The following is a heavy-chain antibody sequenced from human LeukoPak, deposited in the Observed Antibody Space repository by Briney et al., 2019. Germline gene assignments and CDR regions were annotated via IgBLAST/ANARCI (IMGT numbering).Heavy chain of an antibody. CDR3: ARHIDWKFDY. D-gene: IGHD1-1*01. CDR1: GFTFSSYW. J-gene: IGHJ4*02. CDR2: IKQDGSEE. V-gene: IGHV3-7*01. Sequence: GGSLRLSCAPSGFTFSSYWMTWVRQAPGKGLEWVANIKQDGSEEYYVDSVKGRFTISKDNAKSSLYLQMNSLRAEDTAVYYCARHIDWKFDYWGQGTLVTVSS.